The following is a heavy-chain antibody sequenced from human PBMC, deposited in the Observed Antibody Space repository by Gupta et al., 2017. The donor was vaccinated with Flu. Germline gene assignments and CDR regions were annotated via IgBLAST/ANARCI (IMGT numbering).Heavy chain of an antibody. V-gene: IGHV3-73*01. CDR2: IRSKANSYAT. Sequence: EVQLVESGGGLVQPGGSLKLSCAASGFTFSGCAMHWVRQASGKGLEWVGRIRSKANSYATAYAASVRGSFTISRDDSKNTAYLQMNSLKTEDTAVYYCATYAYGDYTVFDYWGQGTLITVSS. J-gene: IGHJ4*02. CDR3: ATYAYGDYTVFDY. D-gene: IGHD4-17*01. CDR1: GFTFSGCA.